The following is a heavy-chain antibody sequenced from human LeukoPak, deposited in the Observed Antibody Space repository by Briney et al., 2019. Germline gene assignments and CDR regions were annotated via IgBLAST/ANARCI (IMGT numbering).Heavy chain of an antibody. CDR2: ISTDGTRT. CDR1: GFTFSRYA. Sequence: PGGSLRLSCVASGFTFSRYAMDWVRQAPGKGLEWVSAISTDGTRTFYADSVKGRYTLSRDNSQNTLYLQMNSLRAEDTAVYYCVQDGALDYGSETAFDIWGQGTMVTVSS. V-gene: IGHV3-23*01. CDR3: VQDGALDYGSETAFDI. D-gene: IGHD4-17*01. J-gene: IGHJ3*02.